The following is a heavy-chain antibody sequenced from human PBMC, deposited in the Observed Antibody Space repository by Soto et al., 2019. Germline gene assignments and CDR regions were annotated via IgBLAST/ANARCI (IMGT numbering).Heavy chain of an antibody. Sequence: QAQLVESGGRVVQPGRSLRLSCAASGFTFSSYGMHWVRQAPGKGLEWVAVIWYDGSNKYYADSVKGRFTISRDNSKNTLYLQMNSLRAEDTAVYYCARDFVGAVARIGSFDPWGQGTLVTVSS. CDR2: IWYDGSNK. CDR3: ARDFVGAVARIGSFDP. J-gene: IGHJ5*02. D-gene: IGHD6-19*01. CDR1: GFTFSSYG. V-gene: IGHV3-33*01.